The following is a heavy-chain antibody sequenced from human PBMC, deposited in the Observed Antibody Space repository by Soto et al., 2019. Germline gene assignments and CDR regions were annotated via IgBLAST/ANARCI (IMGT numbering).Heavy chain of an antibody. D-gene: IGHD3-10*01. J-gene: IGHJ4*02. Sequence: GGSLRLSCAASGFTFDDYAMHWVRQAPGKGLEWVSGISWNSGSIGYADSVKGRFTISRDNAKNSLYLQMNSLRAEDTAVYYCGRGASGSYRLDYWGQGTLVTVSS. CDR1: GFTFDDYA. CDR3: GRGASGSYRLDY. V-gene: IGHV3-9*01. CDR2: ISWNSGSI.